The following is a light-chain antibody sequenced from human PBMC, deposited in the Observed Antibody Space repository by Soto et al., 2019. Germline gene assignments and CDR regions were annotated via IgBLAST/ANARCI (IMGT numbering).Light chain of an antibody. Sequence: DIQMTQSPSSLSASVGDRVTITCQASQDITNYLNWYQQKPGIAPKVLISDASNLEPGVPPRFSASGSATEFTLTIRGLQPEDFASYYCQHYDNLPLTFRPGPQVEIK. CDR1: QDITNY. V-gene: IGKV1-33*01. CDR3: QHYDNLPLT. CDR2: DAS. J-gene: IGKJ3*01.